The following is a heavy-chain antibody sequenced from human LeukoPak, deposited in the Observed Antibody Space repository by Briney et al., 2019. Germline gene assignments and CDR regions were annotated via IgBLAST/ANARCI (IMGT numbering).Heavy chain of an antibody. V-gene: IGHV4-34*01. CDR3: ARGQPRNFDSSGYYSGGFYDYDF. CDR2: INQSGSA. D-gene: IGHD3-22*01. J-gene: IGHJ4*02. Sequence: PSETLSLTCAVSGGSFSGHYWSWIRQPPGKGLEWIGEINQSGSAKYNPSPKSRVSTSAHQSKNKFSLELNSVTAADTAVYYCARGQPRNFDSSGYYSGGFYDYDFWGQGTQVTVSS. CDR1: GGSFSGHY.